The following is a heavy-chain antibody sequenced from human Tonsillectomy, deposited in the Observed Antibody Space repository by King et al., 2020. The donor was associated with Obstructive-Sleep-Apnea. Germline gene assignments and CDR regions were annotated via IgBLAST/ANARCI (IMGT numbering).Heavy chain of an antibody. J-gene: IGHJ4*02. V-gene: IGHV1-46*01. CDR2: INPSGGST. Sequence: QLVQSGAEVKKPGASVKVSCKASGYTFTSYYMHWVRQAPGQGLEWMGIINPSGGSTSYAQKFQGRVTMTRDTSTSTVYMELSSLRSEDTAVYYCARDGVVCSGGSCYDIPDYWGQGTLVTVSS. CDR3: ARDGVVCSGGSCYDIPDY. D-gene: IGHD2-15*01. CDR1: GYTFTSYY.